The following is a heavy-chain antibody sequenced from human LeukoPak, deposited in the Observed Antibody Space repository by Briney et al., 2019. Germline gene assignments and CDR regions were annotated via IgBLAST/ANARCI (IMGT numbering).Heavy chain of an antibody. CDR2: ISDSGGTT. J-gene: IGHJ4*02. CDR3: AKHPIYSRTPGRPLEY. V-gene: IGHV3-23*01. CDR1: GFTFRSYA. Sequence: GGSLRLSCAASGFTFRSYAMSWVRQAPGKGLEWVSVISDSGGTTFYADSVKGRFTISRDNSKNTLYLQMSSLRAEDTAVYYCAKHPIYSRTPGRPLEYWGQGTLVTVSS. D-gene: IGHD4-11*01.